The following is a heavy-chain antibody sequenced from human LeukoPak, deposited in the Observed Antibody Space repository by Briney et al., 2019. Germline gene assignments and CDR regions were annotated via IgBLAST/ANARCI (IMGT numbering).Heavy chain of an antibody. Sequence: SETLSLTCTVSGGSISSYYWSWIRQPPGKGLEWIGYIYYSGSTNYNPSLKSRVTISVDTSKNQFSLKPSSVTAADTAVYYCARGEGDFWSGYYSYYYGMDVWGQGTTVTVSS. CDR3: ARGEGDFWSGYYSYYYGMDV. V-gene: IGHV4-59*01. CDR1: GGSISSYY. J-gene: IGHJ6*02. D-gene: IGHD3-3*01. CDR2: IYYSGST.